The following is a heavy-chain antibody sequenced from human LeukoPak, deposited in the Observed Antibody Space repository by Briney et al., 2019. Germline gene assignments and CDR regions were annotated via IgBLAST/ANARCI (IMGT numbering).Heavy chain of an antibody. Sequence: SETLSLTCTVSGGSISSYYWSWIRQPPGKGLEWIGYIYYSGSTNYNPSLKSRVTISVDTSKNQFSLKLSSVTAADTAVYYCARVGAVPSDWFDPWGQGTLVTVSS. J-gene: IGHJ5*02. CDR1: GGSISSYY. CDR3: ARVGAVPSDWFDP. CDR2: IYYSGST. D-gene: IGHD6-19*01. V-gene: IGHV4-59*01.